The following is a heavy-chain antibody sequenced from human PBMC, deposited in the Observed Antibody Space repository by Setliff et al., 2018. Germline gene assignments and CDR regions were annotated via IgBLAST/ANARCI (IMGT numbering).Heavy chain of an antibody. CDR3: ARDQGFLTVTMSIYYYYYYMDV. V-gene: IGHV4-4*07. CDR1: GGSISSYS. CDR2: IYTSGST. Sequence: PSETLSLTCTVSGGSISSYSWIWIRQPAGKGLEWIGRIYTSGSTNYNPSLKSRVTMSVDTSKNQFSLKLSSVTAADTAVYYCARDQGFLTVTMSIYYYYYYMDVWGKGTTVTVSS. J-gene: IGHJ6*03. D-gene: IGHD4-4*01.